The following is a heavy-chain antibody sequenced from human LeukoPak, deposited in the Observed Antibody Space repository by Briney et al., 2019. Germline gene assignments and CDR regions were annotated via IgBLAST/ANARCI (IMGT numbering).Heavy chain of an antibody. CDR3: TTDYSESAPHYYMDV. D-gene: IGHD4-11*01. CDR1: GFTFTNAG. Sequence: GGSLRLSCAASGFTFTNAGMSWVRQAPGTGLEWVGRIKSKIDGGTTDYTAPVKGRFTFSRDDSENTLYLQMNSLKTEDSAVYYCTTDYSESAPHYYMDVWGKGTTVTVSS. V-gene: IGHV3-15*01. J-gene: IGHJ6*03. CDR2: IKSKIDGGTT.